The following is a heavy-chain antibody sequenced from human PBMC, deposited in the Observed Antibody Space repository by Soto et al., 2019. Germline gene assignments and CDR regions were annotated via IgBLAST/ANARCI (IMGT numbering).Heavy chain of an antibody. CDR1: GFTFTSYA. J-gene: IGHJ4*02. CDR3: AKGGYGDYSVDF. V-gene: IGHV3-23*01. D-gene: IGHD4-17*01. CDR2: MSGIGDST. Sequence: EVQLSESGGGLVQPGGSLRLSCAASGFTFTSYALNWVRQAPGKGLEWVSGMSGIGDSTYNADSVKGRFTISRDISKNTLYLQMNNLRAEDTAVYYCAKGGYGDYSVDFWGQGTRVTVSS.